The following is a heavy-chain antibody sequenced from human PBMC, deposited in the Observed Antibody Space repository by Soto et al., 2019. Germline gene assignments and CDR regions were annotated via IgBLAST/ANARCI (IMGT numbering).Heavy chain of an antibody. CDR1: GGSIATSAYY. CDR2: IFFNGGT. V-gene: IGHV4-31*03. CDR3: ARVTTSYYGPSALDY. Sequence: SETLSLTCTVSGGSIATSAYYWGWIRQHPGKSLEWIGYIFFNGGTYDNPSLQSRLSISIDTSKNQFSLKLRSVTAADSAVYYCARVTTSYYGPSALDYWGQGTLVTVS. J-gene: IGHJ4*02. D-gene: IGHD3-10*01.